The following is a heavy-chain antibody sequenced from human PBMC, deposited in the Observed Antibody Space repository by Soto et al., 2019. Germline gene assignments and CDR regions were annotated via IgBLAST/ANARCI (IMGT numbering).Heavy chain of an antibody. D-gene: IGHD1-7*01. J-gene: IGHJ5*02. CDR2: INPSGGST. CDR3: ARAKLEENWFDP. CDR1: GYTLTSYY. Sequence: QVQLVQSGAEVKKPRASVKVSCKASGYTLTSYYMHWVRQAPEQGLEWMGIINPSGGSTSYAQKFQGRVSMTRDTSTSTVYMELSSLRSEVMAVYYCARAKLEENWFDPWGQGTLVTVSS. V-gene: IGHV1-46*01.